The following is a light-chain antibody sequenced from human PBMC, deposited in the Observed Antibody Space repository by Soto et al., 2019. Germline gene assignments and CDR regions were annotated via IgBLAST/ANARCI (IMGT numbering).Light chain of an antibody. CDR3: QKYNSYSGT. J-gene: IGKJ1*01. CDR1: QSISSW. CDR2: DDS. V-gene: IGKV1-5*01. Sequence: DLQMTQSPSTLSASVGDSVTITCRASQSISSWLAWYQQKPGKAPKLLIYDDSSLESGVPSRFSGSGSGTELTLTISRLQPDDFATYYCQKYNSYSGTCGQGTKVDIK.